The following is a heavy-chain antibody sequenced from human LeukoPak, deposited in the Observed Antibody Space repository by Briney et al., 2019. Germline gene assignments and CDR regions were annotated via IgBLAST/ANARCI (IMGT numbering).Heavy chain of an antibody. Sequence: GGSLRLSCATSGFTFSTFLMHWVRQAPGKGLVWVSRINHDGSSTNYADSVKGRFTISRDNAKNTLHLQMNSLRAEDTAVYYCVRDWGYDSSGYWQKYFDSWGQGTLVTVSS. D-gene: IGHD3-22*01. CDR3: VRDWGYDSSGYWQKYFDS. CDR2: INHDGSST. J-gene: IGHJ4*02. CDR1: GFTFSTFL. V-gene: IGHV3-74*01.